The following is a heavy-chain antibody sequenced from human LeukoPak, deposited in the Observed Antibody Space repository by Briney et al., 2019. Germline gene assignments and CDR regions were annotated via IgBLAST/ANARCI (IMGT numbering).Heavy chain of an antibody. CDR1: GFSLSTSGMC. D-gene: IGHD3-10*01. V-gene: IGHV2-70*01. J-gene: IGHJ6*02. Sequence: SGPTLVNPTQTLTLTCTFSGFSLSTSGMCVSWIRQPPGKALEWLALIDWDDDKYYSTSLKTRLTIFKDTSKNQVVLTMTNMDPVDTATYYCARIRLHYGSGSYFPGYGMDVWGQGTTVTVSS. CDR3: ARIRLHYGSGSYFPGYGMDV. CDR2: IDWDDDK.